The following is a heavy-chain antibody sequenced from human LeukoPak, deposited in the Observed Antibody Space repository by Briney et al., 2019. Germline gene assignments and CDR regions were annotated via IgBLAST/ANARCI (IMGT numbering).Heavy chain of an antibody. CDR3: ARSGGNDHY. D-gene: IGHD4-23*01. Sequence: PGGSLRLSCAASGFTFSSYGMNWVRQAPGKGLEWLAYIDSSGNKIYYADSVKGRFTISRDNAKNSLYLQMNSLRDEDTAVYYCARSGGNDHYWGQGTLVTVSS. CDR1: GFTFSSYG. J-gene: IGHJ4*02. V-gene: IGHV3-48*02. CDR2: IDSSGNKI.